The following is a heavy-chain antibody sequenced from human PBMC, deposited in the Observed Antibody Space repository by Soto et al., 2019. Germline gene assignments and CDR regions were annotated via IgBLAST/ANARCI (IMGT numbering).Heavy chain of an antibody. D-gene: IGHD3-22*01. CDR3: ARVLITMIVVVISPGSGDLAFDI. Sequence: GESLKISFKGSGYSFTSYWIGWVRQMPGKGLEWMGIIYPGDSDIRYSPSFQGRFTISRDNAKNSLYLQMNSLRAEDTAVYYCARVLITMIVVVISPGSGDLAFDIWGQGTMVTVSS. J-gene: IGHJ3*02. CDR2: IYPGDSDI. CDR1: GYSFTSYW. V-gene: IGHV5-51*01.